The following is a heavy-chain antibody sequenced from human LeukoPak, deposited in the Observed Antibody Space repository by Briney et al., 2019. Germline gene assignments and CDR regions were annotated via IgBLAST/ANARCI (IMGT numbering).Heavy chain of an antibody. CDR1: GGSFSGYY. Sequence: SETLSLTCAVYGGSFSGYYWSWIRQPPGKGLEWIGEINHSGSTNYNPSLKSRVTISVDTSKNQFSLKLSSVTAADTAVYYCARGVSGWPQYYFDYWGQGTLVTVSS. CDR2: INHSGST. J-gene: IGHJ4*02. CDR3: ARGVSGWPQYYFDY. V-gene: IGHV4-34*01. D-gene: IGHD6-19*01.